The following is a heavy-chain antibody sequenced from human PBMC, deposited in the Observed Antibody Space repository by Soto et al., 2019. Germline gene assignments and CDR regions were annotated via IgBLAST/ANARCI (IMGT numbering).Heavy chain of an antibody. CDR3: AKRASGSYFDY. CDR1: GFTFSSYA. D-gene: IGHD3-10*01. CDR2: ISGSGGST. V-gene: IGHV3-23*01. Sequence: PGGSLRLSCAASGFTFSSYAMNWVRQAPGKGLEWVSVISGSGGSTYYADSVKGRFTISRDNSKNTLCLQMKSLGAEDTAVYYCAKRASGSYFDYWGQGTLVTVSS. J-gene: IGHJ4*02.